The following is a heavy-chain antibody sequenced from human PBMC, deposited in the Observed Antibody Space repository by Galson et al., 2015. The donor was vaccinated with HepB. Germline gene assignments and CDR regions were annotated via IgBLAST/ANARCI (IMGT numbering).Heavy chain of an antibody. J-gene: IGHJ5*02. CDR1: GFTFHTFA. CDR3: AKEMGKAKRPAIANCFDP. Sequence: SLRLSCAASGFTFHTFAMTWVRQAPGKGLEWVAAISGSGDNTYYADPLKGRFTISRDNSKKILYLQMNRLRVEDTAVFYCAKEMGKAKRPAIANCFDPWGQGTLVTVSS. V-gene: IGHV3-23*01. D-gene: IGHD2-2*02. CDR2: ISGSGDNT.